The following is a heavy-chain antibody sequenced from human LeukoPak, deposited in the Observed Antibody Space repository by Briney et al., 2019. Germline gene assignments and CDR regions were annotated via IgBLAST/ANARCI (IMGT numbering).Heavy chain of an antibody. V-gene: IGHV5-51*01. Sequence: GESLKISCKGSGYNFAHHWIGWLRQMLGKGLEWMGIIYPGDSDTRYSPSFEGQVIISADESISTAYLQWSTLKASDTAMYYCARHVTGAPFDYWGQGTLVTVSS. CDR3: ARHVTGAPFDY. J-gene: IGHJ4*02. D-gene: IGHD2-21*02. CDR2: IYPGDSDT. CDR1: GYNFAHHW.